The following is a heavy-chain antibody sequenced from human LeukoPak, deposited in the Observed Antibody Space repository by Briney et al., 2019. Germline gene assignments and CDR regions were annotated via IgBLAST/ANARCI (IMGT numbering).Heavy chain of an antibody. Sequence: SETLSLTCAVYGGSFSGYYWSWIRQPPGKGLKWIGEINHSGSTNYNPSLKRRVTISVDTSKNQFSLKLSSVTAADTAVYYCARGAVAAAGWSWFDPWGPGTLVTVSS. CDR2: INHSGST. CDR3: ARGAVAAAGWSWFDP. V-gene: IGHV4-34*01. CDR1: GGSFSGYY. D-gene: IGHD6-13*01. J-gene: IGHJ5*02.